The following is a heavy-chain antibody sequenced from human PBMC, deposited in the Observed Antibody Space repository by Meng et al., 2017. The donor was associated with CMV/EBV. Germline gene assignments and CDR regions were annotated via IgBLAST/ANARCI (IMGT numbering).Heavy chain of an antibody. V-gene: IGHV1-69*05. Sequence: SAKVSCKASGGTLSSYAISWVRQAPGQGLEWMGGIIPIFGTANYAQKFQGRVTITTDESTSTTYMELSSLRSEDTAVYYCARPYYDILTDYYYYYGMDVWGQGTTVTVSS. CDR1: GGTLSSYA. D-gene: IGHD3-9*01. CDR3: ARPYYDILTDYYYYYGMDV. CDR2: IIPIFGTA. J-gene: IGHJ6*02.